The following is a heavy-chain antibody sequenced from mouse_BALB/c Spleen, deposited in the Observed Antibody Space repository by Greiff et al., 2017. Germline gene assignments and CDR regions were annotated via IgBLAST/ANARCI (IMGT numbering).Heavy chain of an antibody. D-gene: IGHD2-1*01. Sequence: QVQLQQPGAELVRPGASVKLSCKASGYTFTSYWINWVKQRPGQGLEWIGNIYPSDSYTNYNQKFKDKATLTVDKSSSTAYMQLSSPTSEDSAVYYCTRFGNYGMDYWGQGTSVTVSS. V-gene: IGHV1-69*02. CDR2: IYPSDSYT. CDR3: TRFGNYGMDY. J-gene: IGHJ4*01. CDR1: GYTFTSYW.